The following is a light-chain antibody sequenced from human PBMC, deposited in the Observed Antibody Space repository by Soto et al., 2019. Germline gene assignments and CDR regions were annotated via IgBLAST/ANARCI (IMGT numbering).Light chain of an antibody. CDR2: WAS. V-gene: IGKV4-1*01. CDR1: QSVLYSSNNKNY. J-gene: IGKJ2*01. CDR3: QQYDSTPPT. Sequence: DIVMTQSPDSLAVSLGARATINCKSSQSVLYSSNNKNYLAWYQQRPGQPPKLLIYWASTRESGVPDRFSGSGSETDFTLTITSLQAEDVAVYYCQQYDSTPPTFGQGTKLEIK.